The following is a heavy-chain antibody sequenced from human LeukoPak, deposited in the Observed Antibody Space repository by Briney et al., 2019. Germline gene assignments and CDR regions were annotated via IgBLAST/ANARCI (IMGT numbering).Heavy chain of an antibody. CDR3: ARAPTLYCSGGSCYFDY. CDR2: INHSGST. J-gene: IGHJ4*02. CDR1: GGSFSGYY. Sequence: PSETLSLTCAVYGGSFSGYYWSWIRQPPGKGLEWIGEINHSGSTNYNPSLKRRVTISVDTSKNQSSLKLSSVTAADTAVYYCARAPTLYCSGGSCYFDYWGQGTLVTVSS. D-gene: IGHD2-15*01. V-gene: IGHV4-34*01.